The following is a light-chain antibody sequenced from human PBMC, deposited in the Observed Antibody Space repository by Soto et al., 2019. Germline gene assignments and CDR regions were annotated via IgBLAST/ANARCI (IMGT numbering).Light chain of an antibody. CDR1: QSLLHSNGYNY. CDR2: LGS. CDR3: MQALQTPAIT. V-gene: IGKV2-28*01. J-gene: IGKJ5*01. Sequence: EIVMTQSPLSLPVTPGEPASISCRSSQSLLHSNGYNYLDWNLQKPGQSPQLLIYLGSNRASGVPDRFSGSGSGTDFTLKISRVEAEDVGVYYCMQALQTPAITFGQGTRLEIK.